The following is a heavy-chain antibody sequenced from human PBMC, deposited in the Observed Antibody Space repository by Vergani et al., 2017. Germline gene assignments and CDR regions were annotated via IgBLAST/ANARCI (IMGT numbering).Heavy chain of an antibody. D-gene: IGHD6-13*01. Sequence: EVQLVESGGGLVQPGGSLRLSCAASGFPFSSYWMSWVGQAPGKGVEWVANIKQDGSEKYNVDSVKGRFTISRANAKTSLYLQRNSLRAEDTAVYYCAKAAAGRGGMVDCWGQGTLVTVSS. V-gene: IGHV3-7*03. CDR2: IKQDGSEK. CDR1: GFPFSSYW. CDR3: AKAAAGRGGMVDC. J-gene: IGHJ4*02.